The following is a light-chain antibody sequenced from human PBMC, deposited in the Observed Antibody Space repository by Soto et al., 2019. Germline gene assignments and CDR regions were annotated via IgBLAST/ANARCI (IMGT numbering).Light chain of an antibody. J-gene: IGLJ3*02. V-gene: IGLV2-8*01. Sequence: QSALTQPPSASGSPGQSVTISCTGTSSDVGGYNYVSWYQQHPGKVPKLMIYEVTKRPSGVPDRFSGSKSGNTASLTVCGLQAEDEADYYCSSYAGSNILVFGGGTKVTVL. CDR2: EVT. CDR1: SSDVGGYNY. CDR3: SSYAGSNILV.